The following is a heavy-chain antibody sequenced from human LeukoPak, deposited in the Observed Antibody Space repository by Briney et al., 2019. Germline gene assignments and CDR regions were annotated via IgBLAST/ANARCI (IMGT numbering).Heavy chain of an antibody. CDR1: GFTFSSYS. CDR2: ISSSSSYI. V-gene: IGHV3-21*01. Sequence: GGSLRLSCAASGFTFSSYSMNWVRQAPGKGLEWVSSISSSSSYIYYADSVKGRFTISRDNAKNSLYLQMNSLRAEDTAVYYCARDLRFLEWLSPSNYFDYWGQGTLVTVSS. CDR3: ARDLRFLEWLSPSNYFDY. D-gene: IGHD3-3*01. J-gene: IGHJ4*02.